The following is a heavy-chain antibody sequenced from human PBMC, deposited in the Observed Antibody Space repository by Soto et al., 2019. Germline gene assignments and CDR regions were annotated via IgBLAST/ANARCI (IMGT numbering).Heavy chain of an antibody. V-gene: IGHV3-15*01. CDR3: TISGWYYYYYGMDV. CDR2: IKSKTDGGTT. J-gene: IGHJ6*02. CDR1: GFTFSNAW. Sequence: PGGSLRLSCAASGFTFSNAWMSWVRQAPGKGLEWVGRIKSKTDGGTTDYAAPVKGRFTISRDDSKNTLYLQMNSLKTEDTAVHYCTISGWYYYYYGMDVWGQGTTVTVSS. D-gene: IGHD6-19*01.